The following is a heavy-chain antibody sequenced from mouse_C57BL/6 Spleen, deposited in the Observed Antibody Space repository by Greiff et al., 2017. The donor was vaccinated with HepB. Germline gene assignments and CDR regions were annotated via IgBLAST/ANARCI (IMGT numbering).Heavy chain of an antibody. Sequence: DVMLVESGEGLVKPGGSLKLSCAASGFTFSSYAMSWVRQTPEKRLEWVAYISSGGDYIYYADTVKGRFTISRDNARNTLYLQMSSLKSEDTAMYYCTRDHYYGSSYVPRFAYWGQGTLVTVSA. V-gene: IGHV5-9-1*02. D-gene: IGHD1-1*01. CDR3: TRDHYYGSSYVPRFAY. CDR2: ISSGGDYI. CDR1: GFTFSSYA. J-gene: IGHJ3*01.